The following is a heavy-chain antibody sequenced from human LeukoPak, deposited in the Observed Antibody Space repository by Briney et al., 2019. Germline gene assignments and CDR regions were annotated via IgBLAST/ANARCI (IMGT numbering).Heavy chain of an antibody. J-gene: IGHJ5*02. Sequence: SETLSLTCTVSGGSVSDYYCSWIRQSPGKGLEGIGYIYYTGSTSYNPSLSSRVTMSADTSKNQFSLKLSSVTAADTAVYYCARDCPSKNMVRGIIITRWFDPWGQGTLVTVSS. CDR2: IYYTGST. CDR1: GGSVSDYY. D-gene: IGHD3-10*01. CDR3: ARDCPSKNMVRGIIITRWFDP. V-gene: IGHV4-59*02.